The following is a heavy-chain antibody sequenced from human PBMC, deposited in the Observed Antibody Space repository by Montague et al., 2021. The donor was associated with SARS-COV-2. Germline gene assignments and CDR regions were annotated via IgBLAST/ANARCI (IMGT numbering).Heavy chain of an antibody. D-gene: IGHD3-10*01. V-gene: IGHV4-39*01. CDR3: ASSYYYGSGTYVYNYYMDV. J-gene: IGHJ6*03. CDR2: ISYSGRT. Sequence: SETLSLTRTLSGGSVSSSPYYWGWIRQPPGRGLEWVGSISYSGRTYFXPSLKSRLTISVDSSENQFSLRLRSVTAADTAVYYCASSYYYGSGTYVYNYYMDVWGKGTTVTVSS. CDR1: GGSVSSSPYY.